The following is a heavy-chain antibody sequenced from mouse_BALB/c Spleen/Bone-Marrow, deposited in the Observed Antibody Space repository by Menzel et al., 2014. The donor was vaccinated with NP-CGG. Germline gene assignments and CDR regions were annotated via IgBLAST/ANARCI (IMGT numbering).Heavy chain of an antibody. J-gene: IGHJ1*01. D-gene: IGHD1-2*01. CDR1: GYTFTSYW. CDR3: TKITAATGYFEV. V-gene: IGHV1-5*01. CDR2: IYPGNSDT. Sequence: EVQLQQSGTALARPGASVKMSCKASGYTFTSYWMHWAKQRPGQGLEWIGAIYPGNSDTSYNQKFKGKAKLTAVTSTSTAYMELSSLTNEESAVYYCTKITAATGYFEVWGAGTTVTVSS.